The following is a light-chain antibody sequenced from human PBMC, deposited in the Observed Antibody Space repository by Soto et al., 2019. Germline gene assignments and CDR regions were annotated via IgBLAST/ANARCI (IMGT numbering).Light chain of an antibody. V-gene: IGKV3-15*01. CDR2: GAS. CDR1: QSIRSD. CDR3: QQYNQWPRT. J-gene: IGKJ1*01. Sequence: EVVMTQSPATLSLSPGERATLSCRASQSIRSDLAWYQQKPGQAPRLLIYGASTRATGIPARFSGSGSGTDFGLIISSLLSEDFAVYYCQQYNQWPRTFGQGTKVEVK.